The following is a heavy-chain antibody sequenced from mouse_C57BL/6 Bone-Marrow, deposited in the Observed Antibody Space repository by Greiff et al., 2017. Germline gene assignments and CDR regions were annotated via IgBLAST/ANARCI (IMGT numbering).Heavy chain of an antibody. CDR1: GYTFTSYW. Sequence: VQLQHPGAELVKPGASVKMSCKASGYTFTSYWITWVKQRPGQGLEWIGDIYPGSGSTNYNEKFKSKATLTVDTSSSTAYMQLSSLTSEDAAVYYCARQLRGWFAYWGQGTLVTVSA. J-gene: IGHJ3*01. CDR2: IYPGSGST. CDR3: ARQLRGWFAY. V-gene: IGHV1-55*01. D-gene: IGHD3-2*02.